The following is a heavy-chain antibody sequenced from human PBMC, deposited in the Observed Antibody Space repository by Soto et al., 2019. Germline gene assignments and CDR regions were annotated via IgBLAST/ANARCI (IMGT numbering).Heavy chain of an antibody. Sequence: PGGSLRLSCAASGFTFSSYSMNWVRQAPGKGLEWASYISSSSSTIYYADSVKGRFTISRDNAKNSLYLQMNSLRAEDTAVYYCARAYYDFWSGYFDYWGQGTLVTVSS. CDR2: ISSSSSTI. V-gene: IGHV3-48*01. J-gene: IGHJ4*02. D-gene: IGHD3-3*01. CDR1: GFTFSSYS. CDR3: ARAYYDFWSGYFDY.